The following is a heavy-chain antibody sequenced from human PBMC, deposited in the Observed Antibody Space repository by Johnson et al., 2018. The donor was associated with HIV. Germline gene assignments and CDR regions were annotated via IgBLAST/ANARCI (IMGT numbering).Heavy chain of an antibody. D-gene: IGHD6-13*01. CDR1: GFTVSSNY. V-gene: IGHV3-66*02. Sequence: VQLVESGGGLVQPGGSLRLSCAASGFTVSSNYMNWVRQAPGKGLEWVSIIYSGGSTYYADSVKGRFTISRDNAKNSLYLQMNSLRAEDTALYYCAKNPGIAGGAFDIWGQGTMVTVSS. CDR3: AKNPGIAGGAFDI. J-gene: IGHJ3*02. CDR2: IYSGGST.